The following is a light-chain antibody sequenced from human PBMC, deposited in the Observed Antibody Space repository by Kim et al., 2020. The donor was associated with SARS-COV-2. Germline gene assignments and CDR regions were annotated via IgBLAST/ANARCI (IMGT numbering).Light chain of an antibody. CDR3: QQSYNVPLT. V-gene: IGKV1-39*01. CDR1: QSVSTF. J-gene: IGKJ4*01. Sequence: DIQMTQSPSSLSASVGDSVTITCRASQSVSTFVNWHQQKPGKAPKVLIETTSTLQSGVSSRFSGSGSGTDFTLTINNLQPDDFATYYCQQSYNVPLTFGGGTKVEI. CDR2: TTS.